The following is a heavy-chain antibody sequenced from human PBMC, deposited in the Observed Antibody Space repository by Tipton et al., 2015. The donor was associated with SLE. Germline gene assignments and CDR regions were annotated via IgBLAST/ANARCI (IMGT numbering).Heavy chain of an antibody. V-gene: IGHV4-61*02. CDR2: IYTSGST. Sequence: TLSLTCTVSGGSISSGSFYWSWIRQPAGKGLEWIGRIYTSGSTNYNPSLKRRVTISVDTSKNQFSLTLTSVTAADTAVYYCARRYLAGGNHVFDYWGQGTLVTVSS. CDR1: GGSISSGSFY. D-gene: IGHD1-14*01. J-gene: IGHJ4*02. CDR3: ARRYLAGGNHVFDY.